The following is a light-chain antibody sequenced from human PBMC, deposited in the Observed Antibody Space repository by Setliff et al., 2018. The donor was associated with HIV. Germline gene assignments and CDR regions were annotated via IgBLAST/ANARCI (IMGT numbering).Light chain of an antibody. CDR2: DVN. V-gene: IGLV2-14*03. CDR3: SSYTRTTTLV. J-gene: IGLJ1*01. CDR1: SGDIGRYNY. Sequence: QSALTQPASVSGSPGQSITISCTGTSGDIGRYNYVSWYQQHPGKSPKLMIYDVNNRPSGVSNRFSGSKSVNTASLTISGLQAEDEADYYCSSYTRTTTLVFGTGTKVTVL.